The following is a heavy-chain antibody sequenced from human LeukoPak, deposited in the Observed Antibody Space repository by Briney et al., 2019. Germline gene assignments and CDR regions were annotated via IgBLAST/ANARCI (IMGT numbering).Heavy chain of an antibody. Sequence: GASVKVSCKVSGDTFTMTGFSWVRQAPGQGLEWMGWISVYNRNTNYAQRLQGRVTMTADTSTTTVYMELRSLRSDDTAVYYCARDLGLNWFDPWGQGTLVTVSS. CDR2: ISVYNRNT. CDR1: GDTFTMTG. V-gene: IGHV1-18*01. D-gene: IGHD3-16*01. J-gene: IGHJ5*02. CDR3: ARDLGLNWFDP.